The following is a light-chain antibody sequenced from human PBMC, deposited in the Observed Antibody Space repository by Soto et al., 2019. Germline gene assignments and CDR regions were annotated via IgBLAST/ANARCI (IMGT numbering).Light chain of an antibody. Sequence: DIQMTQSPSSLSASVGDRVTITCRASQGINHYLAWYQQKPGKVPKLLIYAASTLHLGIPSRFSGSGSGTDFTLTISRLQPEDVATYYCQQYNSGPNTFGGGTKVDIK. V-gene: IGKV1-27*01. CDR1: QGINHY. CDR3: QQYNSGPNT. J-gene: IGKJ4*01. CDR2: AAS.